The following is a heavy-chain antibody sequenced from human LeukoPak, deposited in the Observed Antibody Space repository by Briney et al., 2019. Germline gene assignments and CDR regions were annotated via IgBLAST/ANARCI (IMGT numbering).Heavy chain of an antibody. J-gene: IGHJ4*02. V-gene: IGHV1-3*04. CDR3: ARGGSRMTTFYIIDY. CDR2: INTGNGNT. D-gene: IGHD4-11*01. Sequence: ASVKVSCKASGYTLTSYAIHWVRQAPGQRPEWMGWINTGNGNTKYSQKFQGRVTITRDTSANTAYMELSSLKFEDTAVYYCARGGSRMTTFYIIDYWGQGTLVTVSS. CDR1: GYTLTSYA.